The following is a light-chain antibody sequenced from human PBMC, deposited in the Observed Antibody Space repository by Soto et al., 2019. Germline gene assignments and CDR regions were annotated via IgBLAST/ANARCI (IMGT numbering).Light chain of an antibody. J-gene: IGKJ2*01. Sequence: VLTQSPGTLSLSPGERATLSCRASPDVYGRYLAWYQQKPGQAPRLVIYGASGRATGIPDRFSGSGSGTDFTLTISRLEPEDFAVDYCQQYGSSPPYTFGQGTKVEMK. V-gene: IGKV3-20*01. CDR3: QQYGSSPPYT. CDR2: GAS. CDR1: PDVYGRY.